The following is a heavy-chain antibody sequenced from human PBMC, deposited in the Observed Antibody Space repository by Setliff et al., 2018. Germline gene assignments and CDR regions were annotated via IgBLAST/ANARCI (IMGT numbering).Heavy chain of an antibody. CDR3: TTDPSPTFGGVIGAAFDF. CDR1: GFTFSNAW. CDR2: IKSKTDGLAT. Sequence: PGGSLRLSCAASGFTFSNAWMSWVRQAPGKGLEWVGRIKSKTDGLATDYAAPVKGRFTISRDDSKNTLYLQMNSLKTEDTAVYYCTTDPSPTFGGVIGAAFDFWGQGTMVTVSS. D-gene: IGHD3-16*01. J-gene: IGHJ3*01. V-gene: IGHV3-15*01.